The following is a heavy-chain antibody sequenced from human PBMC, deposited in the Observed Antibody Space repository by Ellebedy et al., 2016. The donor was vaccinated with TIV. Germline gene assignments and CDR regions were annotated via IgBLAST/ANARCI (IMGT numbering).Heavy chain of an antibody. CDR1: GGSISRSSYY. V-gene: IGHV4-39*01. Sequence: SETLSLTCTVSGGSISRSSYYWGWIRQHPQKGLEWIGSIYYSGSTYYNPSLKSRVTISVDTSKNQFSLRLTSVTAADTAVYYCARWFGELLYVRWFDPWGQGTLVTVSS. D-gene: IGHD3-10*01. CDR3: ARWFGELLYVRWFDP. CDR2: IYYSGST. J-gene: IGHJ5*02.